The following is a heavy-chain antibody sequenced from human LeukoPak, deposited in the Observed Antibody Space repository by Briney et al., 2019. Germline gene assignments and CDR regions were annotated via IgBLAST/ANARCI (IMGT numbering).Heavy chain of an antibody. CDR2: ISGSGGNT. Sequence: GGSLRLSCAASGFTFSSYAMSWVRQAPGKGLEWVSVISGSGGNTYYADSVKGRFTVSRDNSKNTLYLQMNSLRAEDTAIYYCAKDGKGAPVAGTGYFDYWGQGTLVTVSS. J-gene: IGHJ4*02. CDR1: GFTFSSYA. CDR3: AKDGKGAPVAGTGYFDY. V-gene: IGHV3-23*01. D-gene: IGHD6-19*01.